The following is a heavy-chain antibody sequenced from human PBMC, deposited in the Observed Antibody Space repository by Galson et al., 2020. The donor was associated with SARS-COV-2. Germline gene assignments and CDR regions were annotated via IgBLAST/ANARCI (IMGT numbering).Heavy chain of an antibody. Sequence: GSLRLSCEASGFTFSGYSMNWVRQAPGKGLEWVSYISDSSSTIYYADSVKGRFTISRDNAKNSLYLQMNSLRDEDTAVYYCARDSDYDSSGYYWGGFDYWGQGALVTVSS. CDR1: GFTFSGYS. V-gene: IGHV3-48*02. J-gene: IGHJ4*02. CDR3: ARDSDYDSSGYYWGGFDY. D-gene: IGHD3-22*01. CDR2: ISDSSSTI.